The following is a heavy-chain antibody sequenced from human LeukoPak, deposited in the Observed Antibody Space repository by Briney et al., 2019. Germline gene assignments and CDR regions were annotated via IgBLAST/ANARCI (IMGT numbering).Heavy chain of an antibody. V-gene: IGHV1-24*01. CDR3: ARQAACSSIRCPIDY. CDR1: GYTLTELS. Sequence: ASVKVSCKVSGYTLTELSMHWVRQAPGKGLEWMGGFDPEDGETIYAQKFQGRLTITTDTTTRTAYMELRSLRFDDTAVYYCARQAACSSIRCPIDYWGQGTLVTVSS. CDR2: FDPEDGET. J-gene: IGHJ4*02. D-gene: IGHD2-2*01.